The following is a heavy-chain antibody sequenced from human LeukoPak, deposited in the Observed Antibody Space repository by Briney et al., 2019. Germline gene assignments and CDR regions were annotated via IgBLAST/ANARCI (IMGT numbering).Heavy chain of an antibody. D-gene: IGHD3-22*01. CDR3: AVDLTYYYDSSGVVFDY. CDR1: GGTFSSYA. Sequence: SVKVSCKASGGTFSSYAISWVRQATGQGLEWMGGIIPIFGTANYAQKFQGRVTITTDESTSTAYMELSSLRSEDTAVYYCAVDLTYYYDSSGVVFDYWGQGTLVTVSS. CDR2: IIPIFGTA. J-gene: IGHJ4*02. V-gene: IGHV1-69*05.